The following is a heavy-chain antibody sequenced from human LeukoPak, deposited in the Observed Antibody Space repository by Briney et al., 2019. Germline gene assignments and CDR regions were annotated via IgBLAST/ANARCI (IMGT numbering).Heavy chain of an antibody. CDR2: INHSGST. V-gene: IGHV4-34*01. J-gene: IGHJ4*02. D-gene: IGHD5-18*01. CDR1: GGSFSGYY. CDR3: ARGRGYLYYFDY. Sequence: PSETLSLTCAVYGGSFSGYYWSWIRQPPGKGLEWIGEINHSGSTNYNPSLTSRVTISVDTSKNQFSLKLSSVTAADTAVYYCARGRGYLYYFDYWGQGTLVTVSS.